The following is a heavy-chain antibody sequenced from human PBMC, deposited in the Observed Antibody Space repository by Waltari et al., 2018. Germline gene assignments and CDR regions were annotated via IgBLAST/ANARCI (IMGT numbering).Heavy chain of an antibody. CDR2: IYTSGST. D-gene: IGHD6-13*01. Sequence: QVQLQESGPGLVKPSETLSLTCTVSGGSISSYYWSWIRQPPGKGLEWIGYIYTSGSTNYNPSLKSRVTISVDTSKNQFSRKLSSVTAADTAVYYCARGDVQRAAAGRRFDPWGQGTLVTVSS. V-gene: IGHV4-4*09. CDR3: ARGDVQRAAAGRRFDP. CDR1: GGSISSYY. J-gene: IGHJ5*02.